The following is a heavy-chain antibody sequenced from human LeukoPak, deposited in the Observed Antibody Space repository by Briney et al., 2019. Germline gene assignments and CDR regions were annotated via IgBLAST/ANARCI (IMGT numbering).Heavy chain of an antibody. Sequence: PSETLSLTCAVSGGSISSGGYSWSWIRQPPGKGLEWIGYIYHSGSTYYNPSLKSRVTISVDRSKNQFSLKLSSVTAADTAVYYCARRYCSGGSCYSAFDYWGQGTLVAVSS. V-gene: IGHV4-30-2*01. CDR2: IYHSGST. J-gene: IGHJ4*02. CDR1: GGSISSGGYS. D-gene: IGHD2-15*01. CDR3: ARRYCSGGSCYSAFDY.